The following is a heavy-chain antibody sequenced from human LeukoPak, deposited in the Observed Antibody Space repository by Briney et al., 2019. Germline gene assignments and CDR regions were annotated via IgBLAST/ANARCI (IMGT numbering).Heavy chain of an antibody. CDR2: ISFDGSKK. Sequence: GGSLRLSCAASRFSFSSYGMHWVRQAPGKGPEWVSVISFDGSKKWYADSVRGRFTISRDNSKKTLYLHMNSLGPQDTAVYYCARDPSDFSNSPYDLYFDSWGQGTLVTVSS. J-gene: IGHJ4*02. D-gene: IGHD4-11*01. CDR3: ARDPSDFSNSPYDLYFDS. CDR1: RFSFSSYG. V-gene: IGHV3-30*01.